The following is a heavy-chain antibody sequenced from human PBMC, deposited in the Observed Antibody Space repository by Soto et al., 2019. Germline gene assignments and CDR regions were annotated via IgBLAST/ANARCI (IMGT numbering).Heavy chain of an antibody. Sequence: QVQLVQSGAEGKQPGSSMKVACKVSGGTFRSYAITWVRQAPGQGLAWMGGITPISGTTNYAQQFQGRVTITADESTSTAYMGLSSLRYDDTAVYYCARAGTWGQGSPVTVSS. V-gene: IGHV1-69*01. CDR2: ITPISGTT. CDR1: GGTFRSYA. J-gene: IGHJ5*02. CDR3: ARAGT.